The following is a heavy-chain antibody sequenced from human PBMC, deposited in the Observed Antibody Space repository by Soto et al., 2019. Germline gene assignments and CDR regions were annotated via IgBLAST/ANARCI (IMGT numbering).Heavy chain of an antibody. CDR1: GYNFNDFY. J-gene: IGHJ6*02. CDR3: ARDLRNYSLQHYYYYAMDV. V-gene: IGHV1-2*02. D-gene: IGHD2-21*01. CDR2: INPHGGGT. Sequence: QVQLVQSGAEVKEPGASVRLSCKASGYNFNDFYIYWVRQAPGLGLECMGWINPHGGGTSYEEKFGRTATFTRDISLSTAYMEVSNPPSDDTAVYYSARDLRNYSLQHYYYYAMDVWGQGTTVTVSS.